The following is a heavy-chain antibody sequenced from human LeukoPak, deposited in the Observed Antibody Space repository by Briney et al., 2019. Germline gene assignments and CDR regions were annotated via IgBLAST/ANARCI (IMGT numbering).Heavy chain of an antibody. CDR2: IDPNTGGT. J-gene: IGHJ6*03. Sequence: GASVKVSCKASGYTVNGYYMHWVRQDPRQGLQWMGWIDPNTGGTDYAQKFQGRVTMTRDTSISTVYMELSSLRSDDTAVYYCARADSVPAGDYHYWYMDVWGKGTTVTVSS. D-gene: IGHD2-2*01. V-gene: IGHV1-2*02. CDR3: ARADSVPAGDYHYWYMDV. CDR1: GYTVNGYY.